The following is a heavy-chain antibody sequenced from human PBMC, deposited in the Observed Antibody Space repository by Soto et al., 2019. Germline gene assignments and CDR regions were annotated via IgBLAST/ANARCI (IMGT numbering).Heavy chain of an antibody. CDR1: GFTFSTYG. V-gene: IGHV3-23*01. Sequence: EVPLLESGGGLVQPGGSLRLSCAASGFTFSTYGMSWARQAPGKGLEWVSGISGSGGSTYYADSVKGRFTLSRDNSNXXLXLXTNSLRAEDTSTYYCAKPRRYCTTTTCQYFYYDMDVWGQGTTVIVSS. CDR2: ISGSGGST. D-gene: IGHD2-2*01. J-gene: IGHJ6*02. CDR3: AKPRRYCTTTTCQYFYYDMDV.